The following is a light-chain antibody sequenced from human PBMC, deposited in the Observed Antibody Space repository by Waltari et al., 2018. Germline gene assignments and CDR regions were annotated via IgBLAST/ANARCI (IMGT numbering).Light chain of an antibody. CDR3: AAWDDSLSGWV. CDR1: SSNIGSNY. V-gene: IGLV1-47*01. Sequence: QSVLTQPPSASGTPGQRVTIPCSGSSSNIGSNYVYWYQQLPGTAPKLLIYRNNQRPSGVPDRVSGSRSGTSASLAISRLRSEDEADYYCAAWDDSLSGWVFGGGTKLTVL. J-gene: IGLJ3*02. CDR2: RNN.